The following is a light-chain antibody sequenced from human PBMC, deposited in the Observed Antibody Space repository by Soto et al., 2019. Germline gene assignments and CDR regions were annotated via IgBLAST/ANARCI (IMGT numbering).Light chain of an antibody. CDR2: DVS. J-gene: IGLJ1*01. Sequence: QSALTQPASASGSPGQSITISCTGTSSDVGAYNYVSWYQQYPGKAPKLMIYDVSYRPSGVSNRFSGSKSGNTASLTISGLQAEDEADYYCNSYTSSSSYVFGTGTKLTVL. CDR1: SSDVGAYNY. V-gene: IGLV2-14*01. CDR3: NSYTSSSSYV.